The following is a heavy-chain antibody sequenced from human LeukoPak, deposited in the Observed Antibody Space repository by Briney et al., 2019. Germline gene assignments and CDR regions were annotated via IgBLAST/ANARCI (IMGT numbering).Heavy chain of an antibody. CDR2: ISGSGGST. Sequence: PGGSLRLSCAASGFTFSSYAMSWVRQAPGKGLEWVSAISGSGGSTYYADSVKGRFTISRDNSKNTLYLQMNSLRAEDTAVYYCAKDLQVGPDAPYYFDYWGQGTLVTVSS. CDR1: GFTFSSYA. D-gene: IGHD2-2*01. CDR3: AKDLQVGPDAPYYFDY. J-gene: IGHJ4*02. V-gene: IGHV3-23*01.